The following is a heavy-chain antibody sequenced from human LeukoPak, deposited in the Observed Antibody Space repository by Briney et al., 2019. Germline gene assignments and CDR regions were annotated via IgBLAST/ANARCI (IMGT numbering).Heavy chain of an antibody. CDR1: GYTFTGYY. D-gene: IGHD3-10*01. Sequence: ASVKVSCKASGYTFTGYYMHWVRQAPGQGLEWMGWINPNSGGTNYAQKFQGRVTMTRDTSISTAYMELSRLRSDDTAVYYCARGLGYYGSGLHFDYWGQGTLVTVSS. CDR2: INPNSGGT. J-gene: IGHJ4*02. V-gene: IGHV1-2*02. CDR3: ARGLGYYGSGLHFDY.